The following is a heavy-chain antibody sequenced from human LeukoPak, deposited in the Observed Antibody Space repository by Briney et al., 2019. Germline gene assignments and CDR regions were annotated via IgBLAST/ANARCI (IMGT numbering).Heavy chain of an antibody. D-gene: IGHD3-10*01. Sequence: SETLSLTCTVSGGSISSSSYYWGWIRHPPGKGLEWIGSIYYSGSTYYNPSLKSRVTIPVDTSKNQFSLKLSSVTAADTAVYYCARARLWFGAGGYYFDYWGQGTLVTVSS. CDR2: IYYSGST. V-gene: IGHV4-39*07. CDR3: ARARLWFGAGGYYFDY. CDR1: GGSISSSSYY. J-gene: IGHJ4*02.